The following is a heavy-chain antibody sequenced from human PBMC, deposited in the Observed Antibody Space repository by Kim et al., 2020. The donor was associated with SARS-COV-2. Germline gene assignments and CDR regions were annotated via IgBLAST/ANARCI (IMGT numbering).Heavy chain of an antibody. Sequence: AQKLQGRVTMTTDTSTSTAYMELRSLRSDDTAVYYCARDLWSFVLSSYFDYWGQGTLVTVSS. J-gene: IGHJ4*02. D-gene: IGHD2-21*01. CDR3: ARDLWSFVLSSYFDY. V-gene: IGHV1-18*01.